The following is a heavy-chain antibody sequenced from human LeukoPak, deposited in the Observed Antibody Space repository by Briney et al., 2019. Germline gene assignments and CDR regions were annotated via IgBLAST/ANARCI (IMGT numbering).Heavy chain of an antibody. V-gene: IGHV1-24*01. CDR3: AAAQLGPVHNHPRIADNKLDY. CDR1: GYTLTELS. Sequence: ASVKVSCKVSGYTLTELSMHWVRQAPGKGLEWMGGFDPEDGETIYAQKFQGRVTMTEDTSTDTAYMELSSLRSEDTAVYYCAAAQLGPVHNHPRIADNKLDYWGQGTLVTVSS. CDR2: FDPEDGET. D-gene: IGHD6-13*01. J-gene: IGHJ4*02.